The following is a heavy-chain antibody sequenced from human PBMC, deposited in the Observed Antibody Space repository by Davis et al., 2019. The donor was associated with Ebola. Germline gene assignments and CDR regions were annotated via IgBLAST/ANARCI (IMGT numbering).Heavy chain of an antibody. CDR1: GFTFNSHA. Sequence: GESLKISCAASGFTFNSHAMHWVRRAARRGLEWVSAIGIDGDTYYPDSVEGRFTISRENAKNSLYLQINSLRAEDTAVYYCVRVGRSWDFDLWGQGTLVTVSS. CDR3: VRVGRSWDFDL. CDR2: IGIDGDT. V-gene: IGHV3-13*01. J-gene: IGHJ4*02. D-gene: IGHD6-13*01.